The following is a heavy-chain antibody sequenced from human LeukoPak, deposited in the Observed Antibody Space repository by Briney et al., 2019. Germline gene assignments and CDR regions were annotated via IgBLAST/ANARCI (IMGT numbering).Heavy chain of an antibody. CDR3: ARGPAGDPFDH. Sequence: PGGSLRLSCAASGFTFSSYGMNWVRQAPGKGLEWVSFIGSSGSPIYYADSVKGRFTISRDNAKNSLYLQMSSLRVEDTAVYYCARGPAGDPFDHWGQGTLVTVSS. D-gene: IGHD3-16*01. CDR2: IGSSGSPI. V-gene: IGHV3-48*04. CDR1: GFTFSSYG. J-gene: IGHJ4*02.